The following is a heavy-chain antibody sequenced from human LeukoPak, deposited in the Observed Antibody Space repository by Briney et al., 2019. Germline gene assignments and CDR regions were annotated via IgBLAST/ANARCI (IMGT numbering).Heavy chain of an antibody. J-gene: IGHJ4*02. CDR2: IIPILGIA. V-gene: IGHV1-69*02. CDR3: ASSLGDCSGGSCCQS. Sequence: ASVKVSCKASGGTFSSYTISWVRQAPGQGLEWMGRIIPILGIANYAQKFQGRVTITADKSTSTAYMELSSLRSEDTAVYYCASSLGDCSGGSCCQSWGQGTLVTVSS. D-gene: IGHD2-15*01. CDR1: GGTFSSYT.